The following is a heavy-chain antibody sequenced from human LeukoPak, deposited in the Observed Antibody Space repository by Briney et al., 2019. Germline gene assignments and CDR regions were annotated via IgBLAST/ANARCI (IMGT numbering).Heavy chain of an antibody. V-gene: IGHV3-23*01. CDR2: ISGSGGST. CDR3: ARGGTNYYYMDV. J-gene: IGHJ6*03. CDR1: GFTFRSFA. Sequence: GGSLRLSCAASGFTFRSFAMSWVRQAPGKGLEWVSDISGSGGSTYYADSVKGRFTISRDNSKNTLYLQMDSLRVDDTALYYCARGGTNYYYMDVWGNGTTVTVSS.